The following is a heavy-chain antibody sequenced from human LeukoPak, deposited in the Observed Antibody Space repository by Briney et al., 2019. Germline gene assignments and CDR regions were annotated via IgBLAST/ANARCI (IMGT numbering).Heavy chain of an antibody. Sequence: GESLKISCKASGYSFTSYWIGLVRQMPGKGLEWMGIIYPGDSDTRYSPSFQGQVIISADKSISTAYLQWSSLKASDTAMYYCARGMSSSHFDYWGQGTLVTVSS. V-gene: IGHV5-51*01. CDR3: ARGMSSSHFDY. CDR1: GYSFTSYW. J-gene: IGHJ4*02. CDR2: IYPGDSDT. D-gene: IGHD6-13*01.